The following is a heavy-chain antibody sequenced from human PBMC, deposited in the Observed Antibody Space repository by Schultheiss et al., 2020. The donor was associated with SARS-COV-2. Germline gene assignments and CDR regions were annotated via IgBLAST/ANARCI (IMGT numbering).Heavy chain of an antibody. CDR2: ISSDRSIK. V-gene: IGHV3-30*04. D-gene: IGHD2-15*01. Sequence: GGSLRLSCAASGFTFSSYAMHWVRQAPGKGLEWVAVISSDRSIKYYADSVKGRFTVSRDSSKNTLYLQMNSLRAEDTDVYYCARDLGYCSGGSCRNWFDPWGQGTLVTVSS. J-gene: IGHJ5*02. CDR3: ARDLGYCSGGSCRNWFDP. CDR1: GFTFSSYA.